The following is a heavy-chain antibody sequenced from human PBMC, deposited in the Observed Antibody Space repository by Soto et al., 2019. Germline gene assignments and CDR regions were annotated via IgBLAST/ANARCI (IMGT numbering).Heavy chain of an antibody. Sequence: ASVKVSCKASGYTFTGYYMHWVRQAPGQGLEWMGWINPNSGGTNYAQKFQGRVTMTRDTSISTAYMELSRLRSDDTAVYYCARVRIQLWLRRARYFDYWGQGTLVTVSS. V-gene: IGHV1-2*02. D-gene: IGHD5-18*01. CDR2: INPNSGGT. CDR3: ARVRIQLWLRRARYFDY. J-gene: IGHJ4*02. CDR1: GYTFTGYY.